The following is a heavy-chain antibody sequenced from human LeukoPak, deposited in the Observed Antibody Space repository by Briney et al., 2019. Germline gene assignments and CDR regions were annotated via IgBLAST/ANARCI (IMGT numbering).Heavy chain of an antibody. Sequence: SETLSLTCTVSGYSFSSGYYWGWIRQPPGKGLEWIGSIYHSGSTYYNPSLKSRVTISVDTSKNQFSLKLSSVTAADTAVYYCARDRTSAFDIWGQGTMVTVSS. CDR3: ARDRTSAFDI. V-gene: IGHV4-38-2*02. D-gene: IGHD3/OR15-3a*01. CDR2: IYHSGST. J-gene: IGHJ3*02. CDR1: GYSFSSGYY.